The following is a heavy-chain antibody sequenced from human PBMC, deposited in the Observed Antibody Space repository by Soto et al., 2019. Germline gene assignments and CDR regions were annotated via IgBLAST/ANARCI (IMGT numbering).Heavy chain of an antibody. Sequence: GGSLRLSCAASGFTFSSYAMHWVRQAPGKGLEWVAVISYDGSNKYYADSVKGRFTISRDNSKNTLYLQMNSLRAEDTAVYYCARDFLWFGELLSYYFDYWGQGTLVTVSS. D-gene: IGHD3-10*01. CDR1: GFTFSSYA. J-gene: IGHJ4*02. V-gene: IGHV3-30-3*01. CDR3: ARDFLWFGELLSYYFDY. CDR2: ISYDGSNK.